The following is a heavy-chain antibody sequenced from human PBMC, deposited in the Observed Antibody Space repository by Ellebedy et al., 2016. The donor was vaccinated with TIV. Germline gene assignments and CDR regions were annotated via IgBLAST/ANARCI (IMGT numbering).Heavy chain of an antibody. J-gene: IGHJ4*02. CDR2: ISSSGSPI. V-gene: IGHV3-48*02. CDR1: GLTFSSYS. Sequence: GESLKISCAASGLTFSSYSMNWVRQAPGKGLEWVSYISSSGSPIHYADSVKGRFSISRDNVKNSLYLQMNSLRNEDTAVYYCARDENYGAEVIDYWGQGTLVTVSS. D-gene: IGHD4-17*01. CDR3: ARDENYGAEVIDY.